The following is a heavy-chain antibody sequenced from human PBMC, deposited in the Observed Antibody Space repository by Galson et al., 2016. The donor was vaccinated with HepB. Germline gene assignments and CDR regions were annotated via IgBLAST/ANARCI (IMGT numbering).Heavy chain of an antibody. CDR3: ARGDKWGWDY. V-gene: IGHV3-7*03. CDR2: IKTDGSET. Sequence: SLRLSCAASGLTFSSYWMGWVRQAPGRGLEWLAYIKTDGSETHYVDSVEGRFTISRDNAKNSMYLQMSGLRTEDTAVYYCARGDKWGWDYWGQGTLVTVSS. D-gene: IGHD1-26*01. J-gene: IGHJ4*02. CDR1: GLTFSSYW.